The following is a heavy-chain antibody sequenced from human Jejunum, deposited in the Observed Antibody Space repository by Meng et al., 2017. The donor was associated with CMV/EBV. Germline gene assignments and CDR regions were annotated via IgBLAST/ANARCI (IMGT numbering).Heavy chain of an antibody. Sequence: DYTILWCRQPPGKGLEWGGRIRSETYGSAKSSAAAVKGRFIISRNASKTTAYLQMNSLKTEDTAVYYCTTRSIVVVPAVGFDPWGQGTLVTVSS. CDR2: IRSETYGSAK. CDR3: TTRSIVVVPAVGFDP. CDR1: DYT. J-gene: IGHJ5*02. D-gene: IGHD2-2*01. V-gene: IGHV3-73*01.